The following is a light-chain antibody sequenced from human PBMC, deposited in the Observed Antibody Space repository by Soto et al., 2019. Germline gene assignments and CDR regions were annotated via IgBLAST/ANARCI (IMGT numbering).Light chain of an antibody. J-gene: IGKJ2*01. V-gene: IGKV1-17*01. CDR1: QGIGNA. CDR2: AAS. CDR3: LQHNSYPYT. Sequence: DIQVTQSPSSLSASVGDRVTITCRASQGIGNALGWYQQKPGKAPKRLIYAASSLQSGVPSRFSGSGSGTEFTLTISSLQPEDFATYYCLQHNSYPYTFGQGTKLEIK.